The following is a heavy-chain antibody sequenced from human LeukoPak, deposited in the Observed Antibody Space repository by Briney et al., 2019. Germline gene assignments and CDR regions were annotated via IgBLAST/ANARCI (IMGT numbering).Heavy chain of an antibody. CDR2: INPSGGST. D-gene: IGHD5-18*01. CDR3: ASTGGYSYGLYYYYYMAV. Sequence: ASVKVSCKASRYTFTSYYMHWVRQAPGQGLEWLGIINPSGGSTSYAQKFQSRVTMTRDTSTSTVYMELSSLRSEDTAVYYCASTGGYSYGLYYYYYMAVWGKGTTVTVSS. CDR1: RYTFTSYY. V-gene: IGHV1-46*03. J-gene: IGHJ6*03.